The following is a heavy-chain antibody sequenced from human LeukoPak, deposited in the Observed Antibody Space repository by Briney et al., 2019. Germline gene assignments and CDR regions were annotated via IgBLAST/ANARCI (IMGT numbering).Heavy chain of an antibody. CDR2: IYYSGST. V-gene: IGHV4-59*01. CDR1: GGSISSYY. D-gene: IGHD6-13*01. CDR3: ARVAGQQLVRAFDI. Sequence: SETLSLTCTVSGGSISSYYWSWIRQPPGKGLEWIGYIYYSGSTNYHPSLKSRVTISVDTSKNQFSLKLSSVTAADTAVYYCARVAGQQLVRAFDIWGQGTMVTVSS. J-gene: IGHJ3*02.